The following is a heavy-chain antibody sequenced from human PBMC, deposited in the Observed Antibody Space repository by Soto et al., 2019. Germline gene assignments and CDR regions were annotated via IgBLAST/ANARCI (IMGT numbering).Heavy chain of an antibody. J-gene: IGHJ6*02. V-gene: IGHV3-74*01. D-gene: IGHD3-10*01. CDR3: ARDPPILWFGEFYYYGMDV. CDR2: INSDGSST. CDR1: GFTFSSYW. Sequence: EVQLVESGGGLVQPGGSLRLSCAASGFTFSSYWMHWVRQAPGKGLVWVSRINSDGSSTSYADSVKGRFTISRDNAKNTLYLQMNSLRAEDTAVYYCARDPPILWFGEFYYYGMDVWGQGTTVTVSS.